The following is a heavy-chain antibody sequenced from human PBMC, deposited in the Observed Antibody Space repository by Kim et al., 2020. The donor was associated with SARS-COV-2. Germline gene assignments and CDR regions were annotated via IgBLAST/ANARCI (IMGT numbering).Heavy chain of an antibody. CDR2: INHSGGT. D-gene: IGHD6-19*01. V-gene: IGHV4-34*01. CDR3: ARVSSGWLQR. Sequence: SETLSLTCAVYGGSFSGYYWSWIRQPPGKGLEWIGEINHSGGTNYNPSLKSRVTISVDTSKNQFSLKLSSVTAADTAVYYCARVSSGWLQRWGQGTLVTVSS. J-gene: IGHJ4*02. CDR1: GGSFSGYY.